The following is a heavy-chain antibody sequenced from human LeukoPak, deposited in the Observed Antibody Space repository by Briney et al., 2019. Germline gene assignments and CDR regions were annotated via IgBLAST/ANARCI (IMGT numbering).Heavy chain of an antibody. V-gene: IGHV3-48*03. D-gene: IGHD3-10*01. CDR1: GFTFSSYE. CDR3: ARNRWFGRYHDFDY. Sequence: GGSLRLSCAASGFTFSSYEMNWVRQAPGKGLERVSYISSSGSTIYYADSVKGRFTISRDNAKNSLYLQMNSLRAEDTAVYYCARNRWFGRYHDFDYWGQGTLVTVSS. J-gene: IGHJ4*02. CDR2: ISSSGSTI.